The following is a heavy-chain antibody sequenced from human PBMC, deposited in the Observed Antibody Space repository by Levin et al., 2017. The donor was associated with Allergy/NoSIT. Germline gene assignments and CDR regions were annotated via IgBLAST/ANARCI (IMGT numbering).Heavy chain of an antibody. Sequence: GESLKLSCAASGFTFSDYYMNWIRQAPGKGLEWISYIITSGTHTSYADSVKGRFTISRDNANNLVFLQMNSLRAEDTAVYYCAGRYGSGTYYQGNNYWGQGTLVTVSS. V-gene: IGHV3-11*03. D-gene: IGHD3-10*01. J-gene: IGHJ4*02. CDR3: AGRYGSGTYYQGNNY. CDR1: GFTFSDYY. CDR2: IITSGTHT.